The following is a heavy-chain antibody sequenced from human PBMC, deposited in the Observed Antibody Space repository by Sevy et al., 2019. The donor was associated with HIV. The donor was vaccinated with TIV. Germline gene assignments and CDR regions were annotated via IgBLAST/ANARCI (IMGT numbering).Heavy chain of an antibody. CDR2: IRYTGST. CDR3: AGPTLTYSSGWSYCDH. J-gene: IGHJ4*02. Sequence: SETLSLTCTVSGASISSRGYYWGWIRQPPGKGLEWIASIRYTGSTYYNPSLRSRVTISSDASKNQFSLRLNSVTAADTAVYYCAGPTLTYSSGWSYCDHWGQGTVVTVSS. CDR1: GASISSRGYY. D-gene: IGHD6-19*01. V-gene: IGHV4-39*01.